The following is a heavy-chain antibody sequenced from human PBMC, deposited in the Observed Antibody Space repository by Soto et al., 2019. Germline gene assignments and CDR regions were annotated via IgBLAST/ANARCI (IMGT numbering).Heavy chain of an antibody. CDR3: ASAAVTGTAGLDF. Sequence: ASVKVSCRASGYTFSGFYMHWVRQAPGQGLEWMGWINPNSGGTKSAEKFQGRVTMTRDTSISTAYMELSRLTSDDTAVYYCASAAVTGTAGLDFWGQGTQVTVSS. V-gene: IGHV1-2*02. CDR1: GYTFSGFY. D-gene: IGHD6-19*01. J-gene: IGHJ4*02. CDR2: INPNSGGT.